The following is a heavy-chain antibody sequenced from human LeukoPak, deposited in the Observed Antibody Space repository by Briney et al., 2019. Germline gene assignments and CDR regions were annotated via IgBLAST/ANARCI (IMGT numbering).Heavy chain of an antibody. D-gene: IGHD6-6*01. J-gene: IGHJ6*03. CDR1: GYTFTSYD. Sequence: ASVKVSCKASGYTFTSYDINWVRQATGQGLEWMGWMNPNSGNTGYAQKFQGRVTMTRNTSISTAYMELSSLRSEDTAVYYCAREIAARHYYYYMDVWGKGTTVTVSS. CDR2: MNPNSGNT. CDR3: AREIAARHYYYYMDV. V-gene: IGHV1-8*01.